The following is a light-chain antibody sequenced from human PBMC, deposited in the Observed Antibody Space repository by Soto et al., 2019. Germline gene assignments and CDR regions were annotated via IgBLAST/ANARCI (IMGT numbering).Light chain of an antibody. J-gene: IGLJ3*02. V-gene: IGLV2-8*01. CDR3: SSYAGGNNLGV. CDR1: SSDVGGYNY. Sequence: QPVLTQPPSASGSPGQSVTISCTGTSSDVGGYNYVSWYQQHPGKAPKLMIYEVSKRPSGVPDRFSGSKSGNTASLTVSGLQAEDEADYYCSSYAGGNNLGVFGGGTKLTVL. CDR2: EVS.